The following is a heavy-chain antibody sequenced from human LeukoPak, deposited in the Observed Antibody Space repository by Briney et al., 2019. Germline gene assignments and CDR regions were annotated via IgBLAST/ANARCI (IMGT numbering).Heavy chain of an antibody. V-gene: IGHV4-38-2*02. D-gene: IGHD1-14*01. CDR2: IYHSGRT. CDR3: ARGRRNRYYYYMDV. CDR1: GYSISSGYY. J-gene: IGHJ6*03. Sequence: PSETLSLTCTVSGYSISSGYYWGWIRQPPGKGLEWIGSIYHSGRTFYNPSLKSRVTISVDTSKNQFSLKLTSVTAADTAVYYCARGRRNRYYYYMDVWGKGTTVTVSS.